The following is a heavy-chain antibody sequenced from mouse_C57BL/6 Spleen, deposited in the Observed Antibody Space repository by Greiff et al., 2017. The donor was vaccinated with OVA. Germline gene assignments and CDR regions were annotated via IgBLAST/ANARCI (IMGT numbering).Heavy chain of an antibody. CDR2: ISSGGSYT. Sequence: EVQVVESGGDLVKPGGSLKLSCAASGFTFSSYGMSWVRQTPDKRLEWVATISSGGSYTYYPDSVKGRFTISRDNAKNTLYLQMSSLKSEDTAMYYCARQTGTDYFDYWGQGTTLTVSS. D-gene: IGHD4-1*01. V-gene: IGHV5-6*01. J-gene: IGHJ2*01. CDR3: ARQTGTDYFDY. CDR1: GFTFSSYG.